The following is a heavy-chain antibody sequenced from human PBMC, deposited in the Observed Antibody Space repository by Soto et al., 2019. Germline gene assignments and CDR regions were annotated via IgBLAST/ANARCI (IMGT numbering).Heavy chain of an antibody. V-gene: IGHV1-18*01. Sequence: GAPVKVSSKASGYTFTSYGISWVRQAPGQGLEWMGWISAYNGNTNYAQKFQDRVTMTTDTSTSTAYMELSSLRSEDTAVYYCAADGFSRGWHPPYYYYYGMDVWGQGTTVTAP. CDR1: GYTFTSYG. J-gene: IGHJ6*02. CDR2: ISAYNGNT. CDR3: AADGFSRGWHPPYYYYYGMDV. D-gene: IGHD6-19*01.